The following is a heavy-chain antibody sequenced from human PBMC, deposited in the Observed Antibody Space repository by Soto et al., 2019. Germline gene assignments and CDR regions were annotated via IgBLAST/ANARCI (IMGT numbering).Heavy chain of an antibody. CDR1: GFTFSSYA. J-gene: IGHJ4*02. Sequence: GGSLRLSCAASGFTFSSYAMHWVRQAPGKGLEWVAVISYDGSNKYYADSVKGRFTISRDNSKNTLYLQMNSLRAEDTAVYYCARDGDSSGYYPIFDYWGQGTLVTVSS. D-gene: IGHD3-22*01. CDR3: ARDGDSSGYYPIFDY. V-gene: IGHV3-30-3*01. CDR2: ISYDGSNK.